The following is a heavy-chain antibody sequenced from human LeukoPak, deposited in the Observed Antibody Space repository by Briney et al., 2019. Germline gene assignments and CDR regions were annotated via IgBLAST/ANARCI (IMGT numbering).Heavy chain of an antibody. CDR3: ARLYVWGSYRYPPEAYFDY. CDR2: IIPILGIA. CDR1: GGTFSSYA. Sequence: GASVKVSCKASGGTFSSYAISWVRQAPGQGLEWMGRIIPILGIANYAQKFQGRVTITADKSTSTAYMELSSLRSEDTAVYYCARLYVWGSYRYPPEAYFDYWGQGTLVTVSS. J-gene: IGHJ4*02. V-gene: IGHV1-69*04. D-gene: IGHD3-16*02.